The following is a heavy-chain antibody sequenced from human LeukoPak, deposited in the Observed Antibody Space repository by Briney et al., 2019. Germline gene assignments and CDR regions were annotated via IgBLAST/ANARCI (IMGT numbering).Heavy chain of an antibody. V-gene: IGHV1-3*01. CDR1: GYTFTSYG. CDR3: ARDRQWLVTGAFDY. CDR2: INAGNGNT. D-gene: IGHD6-19*01. Sequence: ASVKVSCKASGYTFTSYGISWVRQAPGQRLEWMGWINAGNGNTKYSQKFQGRVTITRDTSASTAYMELSSLRSEDTAVYYCARDRQWLVTGAFDYWGQGTLVTVSS. J-gene: IGHJ4*02.